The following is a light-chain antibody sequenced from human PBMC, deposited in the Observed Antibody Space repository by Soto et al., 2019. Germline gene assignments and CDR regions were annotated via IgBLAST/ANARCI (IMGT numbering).Light chain of an antibody. Sequence: DIQMTQSPSSLSASVGDRVTVTCRASQSIRGYLNWYQQKPGEAPKLLIYAASSLHSGVPSRFSGSGSGTDFTPTISSLHPEDFATYSCQQTYRTPLTFGGGTKVEIK. V-gene: IGKV1-39*01. CDR3: QQTYRTPLT. J-gene: IGKJ4*01. CDR2: AAS. CDR1: QSIRGY.